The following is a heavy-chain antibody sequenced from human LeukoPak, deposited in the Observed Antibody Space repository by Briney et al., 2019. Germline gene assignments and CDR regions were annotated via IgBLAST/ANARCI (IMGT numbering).Heavy chain of an antibody. J-gene: IGHJ4*02. V-gene: IGHV4-39*01. CDR1: CGSISSSSYY. D-gene: IGHD3-10*01. CDR2: IYYIGST. Sequence: SETLSLTCTVSCGSISSSSYYWGWIRQPPGKGLEWIGSIYYIGSTYYNPSLESRVTISVDTSKNQFSLKLSSVTAAETAVYYCARQITRVRGVITYHFDYWGQGTLVTVSS. CDR3: ARQITRVRGVITYHFDY.